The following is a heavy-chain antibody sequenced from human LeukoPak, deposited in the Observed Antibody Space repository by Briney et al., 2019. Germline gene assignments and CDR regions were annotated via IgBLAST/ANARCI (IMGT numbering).Heavy chain of an antibody. J-gene: IGHJ4*02. V-gene: IGHV3-9*01. Sequence: GRSLRLSCAASGFTFDDYAMHWVRQAPGKGLEWVSGISWNSGSIGYADSVKGRFTISRDNAKNSLYLQMNSLRAEDTALYYCAKGSHYYDSSGYYFDYWGQETLVTVSS. CDR1: GFTFDDYA. CDR3: AKGSHYYDSSGYYFDY. D-gene: IGHD3-22*01. CDR2: ISWNSGSI.